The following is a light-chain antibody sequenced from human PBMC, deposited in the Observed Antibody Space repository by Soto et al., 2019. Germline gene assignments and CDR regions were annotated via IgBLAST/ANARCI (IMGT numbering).Light chain of an antibody. Sequence: EIVMTQSPATLSVSPGERATLSCRASQSISSNVNWYQQIPGQTPRVLIYGASTRATTVPVRFSGSGSGTEFTLTISSLQSEDFAVYYCHQYDDGPYTFGQGTKVDIK. CDR3: HQYDDGPYT. CDR2: GAS. V-gene: IGKV3-15*01. J-gene: IGKJ2*01. CDR1: QSISSN.